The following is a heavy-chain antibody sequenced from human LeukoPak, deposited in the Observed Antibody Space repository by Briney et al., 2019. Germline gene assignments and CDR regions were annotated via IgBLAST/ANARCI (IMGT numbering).Heavy chain of an antibody. D-gene: IGHD3-10*01. V-gene: IGHV3-21*01. CDR1: GFTFSSYS. CDR3: ARGILWFGELLYDY. Sequence: GGSLRLSCAASGFTFSSYSMNWVRQAPGKGLEWASSISSSSSYIYYADSVKGRFTISRDNAKNSLYLQMNSLRAEDTAVYYCARGILWFGELLYDYWGQGTLVTVSS. CDR2: ISSSSSYI. J-gene: IGHJ4*02.